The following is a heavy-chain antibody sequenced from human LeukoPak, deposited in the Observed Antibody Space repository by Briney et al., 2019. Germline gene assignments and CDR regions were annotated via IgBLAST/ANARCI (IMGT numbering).Heavy chain of an antibody. Sequence: PSETLSLTCTVSGFSISSGYFWGWIRQPPGKGLEWIGSIFHSGSTYYNPSLRSRVTISADTSNNQFSLKLSSVTAADTAVYYCARAGGGTGYDSRYFDYWGQGTLVTVSS. CDR1: GFSISSGYF. J-gene: IGHJ4*02. V-gene: IGHV4-38-2*02. CDR2: IFHSGST. CDR3: ARAGGGTGYDSRYFDY. D-gene: IGHD5-12*01.